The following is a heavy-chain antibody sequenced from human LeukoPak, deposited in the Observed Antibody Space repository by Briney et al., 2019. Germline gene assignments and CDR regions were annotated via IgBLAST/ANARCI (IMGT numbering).Heavy chain of an antibody. CDR3: AREGVYDILTGYYPTVPLDV. J-gene: IGHJ6*02. CDR2: ISAYNGNT. Sequence: GASVKVSCKASGYTFTSYGISWVRQAPGQGPEWMGWISAYNGNTNYAQKLQGRVTMTTDTSTSTAYMELRSLRSDDTAMYYCAREGVYDILTGYYPTVPLDVWGQGTTVTVSS. CDR1: GYTFTSYG. V-gene: IGHV1-18*01. D-gene: IGHD3-9*01.